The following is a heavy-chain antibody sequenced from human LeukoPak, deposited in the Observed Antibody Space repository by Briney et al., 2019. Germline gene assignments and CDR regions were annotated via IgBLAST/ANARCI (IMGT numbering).Heavy chain of an antibody. Sequence: GGSLRLSCEASGFTFSDFGMHWVRQAPGKGLEWVAVTWSDATNQYYRDSVKGRFTISRDNFKKTVSLQRDSLRAEDTAVYYCGKVAHRGFDYSKSLEYWGQGGLVTVSS. CDR2: TWSDATNQ. V-gene: IGHV3-33*06. CDR3: GKVAHRGFDYSKSLEY. J-gene: IGHJ1*01. CDR1: GFTFSDFG. D-gene: IGHD4-11*01.